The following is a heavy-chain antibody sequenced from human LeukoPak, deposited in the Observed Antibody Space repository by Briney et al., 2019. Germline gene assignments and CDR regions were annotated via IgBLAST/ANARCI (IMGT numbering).Heavy chain of an antibody. D-gene: IGHD3-10*01. J-gene: IGHJ3*02. CDR1: GDSISSSSSSYY. CDR3: ARERGSMFRGVITVYAFDI. V-gene: IGHV4-39*07. Sequence: SETLSLTCSVSGDSISSSSSSYYWGWIRQPPGKGLEWIGSIYYIGSTYYNPSLRTRITISLDRPKNQFSLKLSSVTAADTAVYYCARERGSMFRGVITVYAFDIWGQGTMVTVSS. CDR2: IYYIGST.